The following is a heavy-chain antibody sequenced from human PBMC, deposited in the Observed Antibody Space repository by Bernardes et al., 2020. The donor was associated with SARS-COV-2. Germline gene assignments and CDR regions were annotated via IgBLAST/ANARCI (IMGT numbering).Heavy chain of an antibody. CDR3: ARGCRVRGGSCSLFDY. D-gene: IGHD2-15*01. CDR1: GFTFSSYD. J-gene: IGHJ4*02. Sequence: GGSLRLSCAASGFTFSSYDMHWVRQATGKGLEWVSAIGTAGDTYYPGSVKGRFTISRENAKNSLYLQMNSLRAGDTAVYYCARGCRVRGGSCSLFDYWGQGTLVTVSS. V-gene: IGHV3-13*04. CDR2: IGTAGDT.